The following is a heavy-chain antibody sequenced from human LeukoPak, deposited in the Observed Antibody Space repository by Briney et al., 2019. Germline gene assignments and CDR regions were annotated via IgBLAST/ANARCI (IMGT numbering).Heavy chain of an antibody. CDR1: GGSISSYY. CDR3: ARQLTMVRGGNWFDP. V-gene: IGHV4-59*08. Sequence: PSDTLSLTCTVSGGSISSYYWSWTRQPPGKGLEWIGYIYYSGSTNYNPSLKSRVTISVDTSKNQFSLKLSSVTAADTAVYYCARQLTMVRGGNWFDPWGQGTLVTVSS. CDR2: IYYSGST. D-gene: IGHD3-10*01. J-gene: IGHJ5*02.